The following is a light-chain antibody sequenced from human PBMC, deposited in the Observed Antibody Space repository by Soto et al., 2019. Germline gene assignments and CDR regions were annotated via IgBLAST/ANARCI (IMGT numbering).Light chain of an antibody. CDR1: HDITSY. CDR3: QKCDYLPI. CDR2: DAS. Sequence: DIQMTQSPSSLSASVGDRVTITCQASHDITSYLNWYQHKPGKAPKLLIYDASILEAEVASRFSGSGSGTDFTFTISRLQPEDVATYYCQKCDYLPIFGPGTTVDFK. J-gene: IGKJ3*01. V-gene: IGKV1-33*01.